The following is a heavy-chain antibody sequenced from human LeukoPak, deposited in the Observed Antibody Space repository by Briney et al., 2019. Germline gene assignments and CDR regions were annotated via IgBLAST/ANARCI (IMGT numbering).Heavy chain of an antibody. Sequence: GGSLTLSCAASGFTFSTYSMNWVRQAPGKGLEWVSSISGSSSYIYYADSVKGRFTISRENAKNSLYLQMNSLRAEDMAVYYCARGGAVAGNNYFDYWGQGTLVTVSS. CDR1: GFTFSTYS. CDR2: ISGSSSYI. CDR3: ARGGAVAGNNYFDY. V-gene: IGHV3-21*01. D-gene: IGHD6-19*01. J-gene: IGHJ4*02.